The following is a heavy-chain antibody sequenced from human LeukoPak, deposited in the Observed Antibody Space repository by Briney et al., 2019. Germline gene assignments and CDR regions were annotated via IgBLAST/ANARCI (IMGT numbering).Heavy chain of an antibody. CDR3: AKGLHSSSWNDAFDI. J-gene: IGHJ3*02. Sequence: AGGSLRLSCAASGFNFNYYGMHWVRQAPGKGLEWVAFIRYDGSNEYYGDSVRGRFTISRDNSDNTLYMQMNSLRVEDTAVYYCAKGLHSSSWNDAFDIWGQGTTVTVSS. V-gene: IGHV3-30*02. D-gene: IGHD6-13*01. CDR2: IRYDGSNE. CDR1: GFNFNYYG.